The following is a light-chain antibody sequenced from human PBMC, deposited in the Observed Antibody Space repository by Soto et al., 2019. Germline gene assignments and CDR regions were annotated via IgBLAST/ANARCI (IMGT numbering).Light chain of an antibody. CDR3: HQSYSTPPLT. CDR1: QSISSY. J-gene: IGKJ3*01. Sequence: DIPMTQSPSSLSASVGDRVTITCRASQSISSYLNWYQQKPGKTPKLLIYAASSLQSGGPSRFSGSGSGTDFTLTISSLQPEDFATHYCHQSYSTPPLTFGPGTKVYIK. V-gene: IGKV1-39*01. CDR2: AAS.